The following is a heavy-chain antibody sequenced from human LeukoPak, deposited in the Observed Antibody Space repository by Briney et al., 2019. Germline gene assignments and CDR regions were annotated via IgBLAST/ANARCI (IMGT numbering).Heavy chain of an antibody. CDR2: ISAYNGNT. D-gene: IGHD3-9*01. J-gene: IGHJ5*02. Sequence: VASVKASCKASGYTFTSYGISWVRQAPGQGLEWMGWISAYNGNTNYAQKLQGRVTMTTDTSTSTAYMELRSLRSDDTAVYYCARGRNYDILTGYSNWFDPWGQGTLVTVSS. V-gene: IGHV1-18*04. CDR3: ARGRNYDILTGYSNWFDP. CDR1: GYTFTSYG.